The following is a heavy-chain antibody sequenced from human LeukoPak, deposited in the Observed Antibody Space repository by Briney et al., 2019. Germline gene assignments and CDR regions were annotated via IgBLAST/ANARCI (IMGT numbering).Heavy chain of an antibody. V-gene: IGHV3-15*01. D-gene: IGHD5-18*01. Sequence: GGSLRLSCAASGFTFSSYTMNWVRQAPGKGLEWVGRIKSKTDGGTTDYAAPVKGRFTISRDDSKNTLYLQMNSLKTEDTAVYYCTQYTYGFFQYWGQGTLVTVSS. CDR3: TQYTYGFFQY. CDR1: GFTFSSYT. CDR2: IKSKTDGGTT. J-gene: IGHJ4*02.